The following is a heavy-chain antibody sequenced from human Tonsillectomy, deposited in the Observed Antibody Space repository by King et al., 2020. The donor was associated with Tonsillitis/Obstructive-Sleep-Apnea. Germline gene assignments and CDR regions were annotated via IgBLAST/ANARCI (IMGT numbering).Heavy chain of an antibody. CDR1: GFTFDDYA. CDR3: AKHIGRRDVYNYEFDY. D-gene: IGHD5-24*01. V-gene: IGHV3-9*01. CDR2: IIWNGGSI. Sequence: VQLVESGGGLVQPGRSLRLSCAASGFTFDDYAMHWDRQAPGKGLEWVSGIIWNGGSIGYADSVKGRFTISRDNAKNSLFLQMNSLRAEDTALYYCAKHIGRRDVYNYEFDYWGQGTLVTVSS. J-gene: IGHJ4*02.